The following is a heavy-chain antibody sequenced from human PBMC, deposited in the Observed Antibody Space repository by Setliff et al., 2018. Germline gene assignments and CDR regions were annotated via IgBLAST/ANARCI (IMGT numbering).Heavy chain of an antibody. CDR3: ARVGEYRFLEWFMNYYYNYMDA. Sequence: HPGGSLRLSCAASGFTFSSYWMSWVRQAPGKGLEWVANIKQDGTSTNYADSVKGRFTISRDNAKNTVYLQMNSLRAEDTAVYYCARVGEYRFLEWFMNYYYNYMDAWGKGTTVTVSS. CDR1: GFTFSSYW. CDR2: IKQDGTST. J-gene: IGHJ6*03. V-gene: IGHV3-7*01. D-gene: IGHD3-3*01.